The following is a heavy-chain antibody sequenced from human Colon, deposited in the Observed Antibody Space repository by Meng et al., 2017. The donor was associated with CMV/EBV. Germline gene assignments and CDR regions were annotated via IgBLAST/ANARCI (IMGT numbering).Heavy chain of an antibody. CDR3: ARDRLRELLPFDY. CDR2: ISAYTGNT. Sequence: KASCSTVTSSGLRWVRQAPGQGLEWMGWISAYTGNTNYAQKLQGRVTMTTATSTSTAYMELRSLRSDDTAVYYCARDRLRELLPFDYWGQGTLVTVSS. V-gene: IGHV1-18*04. J-gene: IGHJ4*02. D-gene: IGHD1-26*01. CDR1: CSTVTSSG.